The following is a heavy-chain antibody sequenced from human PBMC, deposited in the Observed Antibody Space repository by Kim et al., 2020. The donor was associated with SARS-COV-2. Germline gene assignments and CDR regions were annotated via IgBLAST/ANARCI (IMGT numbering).Heavy chain of an antibody. CDR3: ARAWWLFKLDY. V-gene: IGHV3-74*01. Sequence: TNSADTVKGRFTISRDNAKNTLYLQMNSLRAEDTAVYYCARAWWLFKLDYWGQGTLVTVSS. D-gene: IGHD2-21*01. J-gene: IGHJ4*02. CDR2: T.